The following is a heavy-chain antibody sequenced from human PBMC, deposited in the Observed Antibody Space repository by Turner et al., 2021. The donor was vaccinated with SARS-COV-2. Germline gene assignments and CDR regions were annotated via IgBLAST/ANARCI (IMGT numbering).Heavy chain of an antibody. V-gene: IGHV3-7*03. CDR1: GFTVSRYW. Sequence: EVQLVESGGALVQPGGSLRLSWEASGFTVSRYWMNWVRQAPGKGLEWVATIKQDASEIYYADSVKGRFTIFRDNANNSLHLQMNSLRAEDTGVYYCARGRFLEDYWGRGTLITVSS. CDR3: ARGRFLEDY. J-gene: IGHJ4*02. D-gene: IGHD3-3*01. CDR2: IKQDASEI.